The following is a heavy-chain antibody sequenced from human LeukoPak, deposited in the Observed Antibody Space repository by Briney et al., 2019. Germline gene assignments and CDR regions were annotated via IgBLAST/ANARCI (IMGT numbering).Heavy chain of an antibody. D-gene: IGHD4/OR15-4a*01. CDR3: ARHVLSNRSFDS. Sequence: SETLSLTCNVSGASISSIFYYWGWIRQPPGKGLEWIGNIFHDGSSYFNPSLKSRVTISVDRSKNLFSLKLTSVTAADTSVYYCARHVLSNRSFDSWGQGTLVTVSS. V-gene: IGHV4-39*01. CDR2: IFHDGSS. CDR1: GASISSIFYY. J-gene: IGHJ5*01.